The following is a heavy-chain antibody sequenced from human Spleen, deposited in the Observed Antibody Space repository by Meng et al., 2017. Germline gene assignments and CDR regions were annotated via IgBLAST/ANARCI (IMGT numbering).Heavy chain of an antibody. Sequence: ASVKVSCKASGYTFTSYYMYWVRQAPGQGLEWMGIINPSGGSTSYAQKSQGRITMTRDTSTSTVYRELISMRSEDTAVNYCAGGNFDYDDYLVKDYWGQGTLVTVSS. V-gene: IGHV1-46*01. CDR3: AGGNFDYDDYLVKDY. J-gene: IGHJ4*02. D-gene: IGHD4-17*01. CDR1: GYTFTSYY. CDR2: INPSGGST.